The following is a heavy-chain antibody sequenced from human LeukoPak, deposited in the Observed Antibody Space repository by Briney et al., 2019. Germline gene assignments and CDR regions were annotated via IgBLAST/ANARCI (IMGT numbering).Heavy chain of an antibody. V-gene: IGHV3-33*01. D-gene: IGHD2-21*02. CDR3: ARDPCGGDCYAFDI. Sequence: GGSLRLSCAASGFTFSSYGMHWVRQAPGKGLEWVAVIWYDGSNKYYADSVKGRFTISRDNSKDTLYLQMNSLRAEDTAVYYCARDPCGGDCYAFDIWGQGTMVTVSS. CDR1: GFTFSSYG. J-gene: IGHJ3*02. CDR2: IWYDGSNK.